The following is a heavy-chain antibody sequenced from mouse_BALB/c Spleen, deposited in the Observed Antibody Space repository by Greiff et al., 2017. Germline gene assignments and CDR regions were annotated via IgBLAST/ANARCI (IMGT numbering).Heavy chain of an antibody. CDR2: ISYSGST. Sequence: EVQLQQSGPGLVKPSQSLSLTCTVTGYSITSDYAWNWIRQFPGNKLEWMGYISYSGSTSYNPSLKSRISITRDTSKNQFFLQLNSVTTEDTATYYCAREGNYGYDRDYAMDYWGQGTSVTVSS. V-gene: IGHV3-2*02. CDR1: GYSITSDYA. CDR3: AREGNYGYDRDYAMDY. J-gene: IGHJ4*01. D-gene: IGHD2-2*01.